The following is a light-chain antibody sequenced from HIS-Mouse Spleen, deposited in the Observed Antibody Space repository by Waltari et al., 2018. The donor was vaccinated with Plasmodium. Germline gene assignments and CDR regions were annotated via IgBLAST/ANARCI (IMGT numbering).Light chain of an antibody. CDR1: SLRSYY. CDR2: GKN. V-gene: IGLV3-19*01. J-gene: IGLJ3*02. CDR3: NSRDSSGNHQV. Sequence: SSELTQDPAVSVALGQTVRIPCQGDSLRSYYTSWYQQKTGQAPVLVIYGKNNRPSGIPDRFSGSSSGNTASLTITGAQAEDEADYYCNSRDSSGNHQVFGGGTKLTVL.